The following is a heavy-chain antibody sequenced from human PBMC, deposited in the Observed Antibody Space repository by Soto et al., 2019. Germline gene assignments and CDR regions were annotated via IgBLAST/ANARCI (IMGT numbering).Heavy chain of an antibody. Sequence: QVQLVQSGAEVKKPGSSVKVSCKASGGTFGSYAISWVRQAPGQGLEWMGGIIPIFGTANYAQKFQGRVTITADESTSTAYMELSSLSSEDTAVYYCARDQLVYCGGDCYYFDYWGQGTLVTVSS. CDR1: GGTFGSYA. CDR3: ARDQLVYCGGDCYYFDY. J-gene: IGHJ4*02. D-gene: IGHD2-21*02. CDR2: IIPIFGTA. V-gene: IGHV1-69*01.